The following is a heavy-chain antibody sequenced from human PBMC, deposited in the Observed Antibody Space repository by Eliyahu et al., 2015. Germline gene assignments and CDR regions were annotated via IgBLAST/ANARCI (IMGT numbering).Heavy chain of an antibody. D-gene: IGHD2-2*01. Sequence: LSCAASGFTFSDYYMSWIRQAPGKGLEWVSYISSSGSTIYYADSVKGRFTISRDNAKNSLYLQMNSLRAEDTAVYYCARDPRGCSSTSCRIYYYYGMDVWGKETTVTVSS. V-gene: IGHV3-11*01. CDR2: ISSSGSTI. J-gene: IGHJ6*04. CDR3: ARDPRGCSSTSCRIYYYYGMDV. CDR1: GFTFSDYY.